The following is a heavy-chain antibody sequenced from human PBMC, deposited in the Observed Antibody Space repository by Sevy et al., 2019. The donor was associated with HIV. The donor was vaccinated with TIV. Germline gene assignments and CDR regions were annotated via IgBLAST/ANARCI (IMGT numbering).Heavy chain of an antibody. CDR3: ARDRSGTTGAYYYYGMDV. CDR2: IYSGGST. CDR1: GFTVSSNY. D-gene: IGHD1-7*01. J-gene: IGHJ6*04. V-gene: IGHV3-53*01. Sequence: GGSLRLSCAASGFTVSSNYMSWVRQAPGKGLEWVSVIYSGGSTYYADSVKGRFTISRDNSKNTLYLQMNSLRAEDTAVYYCARDRSGTTGAYYYYGMDVCGKGTTVTVSS.